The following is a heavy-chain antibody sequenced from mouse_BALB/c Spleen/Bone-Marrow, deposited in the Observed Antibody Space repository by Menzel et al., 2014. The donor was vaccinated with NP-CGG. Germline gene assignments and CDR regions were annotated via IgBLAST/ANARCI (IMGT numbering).Heavy chain of an antibody. J-gene: IGHJ2*01. V-gene: IGHV14-3*02. Sequence: VHVKQSGAELVKPGASVKLSCTASGFNIKDTYMHWVKQRPEQGLEWIGRIDPANGNTKYDPKFQGKATITADTSSNTAYLQLSSLTSEDTAVYYCARTDYWGQGTTLTVTS. CDR3: ARTDY. CDR2: IDPANGNT. CDR1: GFNIKDTY.